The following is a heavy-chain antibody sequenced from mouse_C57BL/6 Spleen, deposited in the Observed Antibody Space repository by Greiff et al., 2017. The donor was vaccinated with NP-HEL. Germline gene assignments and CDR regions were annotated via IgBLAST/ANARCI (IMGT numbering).Heavy chain of an antibody. CDR1: GYTFTSYW. CDR3: ARSPSSTPAWFAY. J-gene: IGHJ3*01. Sequence: VQLQQSGTELVKPGASVKLSCKASGYTFTSYWMHWVKQRPGQGLEWIGNINPSNGGTNYNEKFKSKATLTVDKSSSTAYMQLSSLTSADSAVYYCARSPSSTPAWFAYWGQGTLVTVSA. V-gene: IGHV1-53*01. CDR2: INPSNGGT.